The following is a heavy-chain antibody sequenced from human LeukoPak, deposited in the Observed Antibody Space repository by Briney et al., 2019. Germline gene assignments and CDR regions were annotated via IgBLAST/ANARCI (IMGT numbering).Heavy chain of an antibody. D-gene: IGHD3-10*01. CDR1: GGSISSSSYY. CDR2: IYYSGST. Sequence: SGTLSLTCTVSGGSISSSSYYWGWIRQPPGKGLECIGSIYYSGSTYYNPSLKSRVTISLDKSRNQFSLNLNSVSAADTAVYYCARSYFGSGTFNGFDYWGQGTLVTVSS. V-gene: IGHV4-39*07. CDR3: ARSYFGSGTFNGFDY. J-gene: IGHJ4*02.